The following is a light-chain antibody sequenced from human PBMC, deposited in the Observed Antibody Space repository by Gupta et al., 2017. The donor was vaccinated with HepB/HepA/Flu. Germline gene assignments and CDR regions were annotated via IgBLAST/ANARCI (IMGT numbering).Light chain of an antibody. CDR2: DAS. CDR1: QSVRNY. J-gene: IGKJ4*01. CDR3: QQRTNWPLT. V-gene: IGKV3-11*01. Sequence: EIVWTQSAVTLALSAGEGATLSCRVSQSVRNYLAWYQQKPGQAPRLLIYDASKRATGIPARFSGSGSGTDFTLTISSLEPEDFAVYYCQQRTNWPLTFGGGTKVEIK.